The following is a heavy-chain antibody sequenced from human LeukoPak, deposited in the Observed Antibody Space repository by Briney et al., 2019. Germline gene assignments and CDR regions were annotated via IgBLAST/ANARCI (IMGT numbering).Heavy chain of an antibody. V-gene: IGHV1-2*02. CDR3: ARVGAAYQDSNY. CDR2: LNPNSGGT. Sequence: GASVKVSCKTSGYTSTAFFIHWVRQAPGQGLEWMGWLNPNSGGTNYAQKFQGRVTMTRDTSISTAYMELSRLRSDDTAVYFCARVGAAYQDSNYWGQGTLVTVSS. CDR1: GYTSTAFF. J-gene: IGHJ4*02. D-gene: IGHD1-26*01.